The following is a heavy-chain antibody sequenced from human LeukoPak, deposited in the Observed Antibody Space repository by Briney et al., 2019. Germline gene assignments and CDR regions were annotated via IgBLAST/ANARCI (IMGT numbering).Heavy chain of an antibody. J-gene: IGHJ6*03. V-gene: IGHV4-59*01. D-gene: IGHD2-15*01. CDR1: GGSISSYY. CDR3: ARGLDCSGGSCYSVYYYYMDV. Sequence: SETLSLTCTVSGGSISSYYWSWIRQPPGKGLEWLGYIYYSGSTNYNPSLKSRVTISVDTSKNQFSLKLSSVTAADTAVYYCARGLDCSGGSCYSVYYYYMDVWGKGTTVTISS. CDR2: IYYSGST.